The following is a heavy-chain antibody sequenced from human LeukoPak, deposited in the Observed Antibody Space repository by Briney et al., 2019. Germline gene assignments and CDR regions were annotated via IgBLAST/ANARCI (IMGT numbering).Heavy chain of an antibody. V-gene: IGHV3-48*01. J-gene: IGHJ4*02. D-gene: IGHD3-16*02. CDR2: ISSSSSTI. CDR3: ARGDYVWGSYRYNYFDY. CDR1: GFTFSSYA. Sequence: GGSLRLSCAASGFTFSSYAMSWVRQAPGKGLEWVSYISSSSSTIYYADSVKGRFTISRDNAKNSLYLQMNSLRAEDTAVYYCARGDYVWGSYRYNYFDYWGQGTLVTVSS.